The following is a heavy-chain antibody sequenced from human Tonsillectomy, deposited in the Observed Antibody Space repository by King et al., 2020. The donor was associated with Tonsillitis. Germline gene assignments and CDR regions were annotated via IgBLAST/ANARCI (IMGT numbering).Heavy chain of an antibody. CDR1: GFTFSSYG. J-gene: IGHJ4*02. D-gene: IGHD3-22*01. Sequence: VQLVESGGGVVQPGRSLRLSCAASGFTFSSYGMHWVRQAPGKGLEWVAVISHDGSNKYYADSVKGRFTISRDNSKNTLYLQMNSLRAEDTAVYYCAKDSSGYLTYNFDYWGQRTLVTVSS. CDR2: ISHDGSNK. V-gene: IGHV3-30*18. CDR3: AKDSSGYLTYNFDY.